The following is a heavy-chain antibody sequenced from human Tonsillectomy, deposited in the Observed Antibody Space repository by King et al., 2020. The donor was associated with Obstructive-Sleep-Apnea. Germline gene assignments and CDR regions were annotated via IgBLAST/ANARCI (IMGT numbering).Heavy chain of an antibody. Sequence: QLQESGPGLVKPSQTLSLTCTVSGGSISSGGDYWSWIRQHPGKGLEWIGYIYYSGSTYYNPSLKSRVTISVDTSKNQFSLKLSSVTAADTAVYYCAREWGCSNWNYGMDVWGQGTTVTVSS. V-gene: IGHV4-31*03. J-gene: IGHJ6*02. CDR2: IYYSGST. D-gene: IGHD1-1*01. CDR1: GGSISSGGDY. CDR3: AREWGCSNWNYGMDV.